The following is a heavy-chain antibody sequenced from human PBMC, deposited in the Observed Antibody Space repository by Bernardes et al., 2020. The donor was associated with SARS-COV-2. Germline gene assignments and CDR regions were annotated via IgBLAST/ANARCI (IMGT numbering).Heavy chain of an antibody. V-gene: IGHV4-39*01. Sequence: SEPLYLTCTVSGGSISSIGYYWGWILQPPGKGLEWIGSVYYGGSAYYNPSLKSRVTISVDTSKNQVSLKLSSVTAADTAVYYCARHVYRAAGAVDYWGQGTQVTVSS. CDR1: GGSISSIGYY. J-gene: IGHJ4*02. D-gene: IGHD6-13*01. CDR2: VYYGGSA. CDR3: ARHVYRAAGAVDY.